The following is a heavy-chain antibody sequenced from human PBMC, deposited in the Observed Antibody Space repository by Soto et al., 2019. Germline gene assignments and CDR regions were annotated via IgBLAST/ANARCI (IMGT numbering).Heavy chain of an antibody. CDR1: GYTFTSYY. J-gene: IGHJ4*02. CDR2: INPSGGST. Sequence: QVQLVQSGAEVKKPGASVKVSCKASGYTFTSYYMHWVRQAPGQGLEWMGIINPSGGSTSYAQKFQGRVTITRDTSTSTVYMELSSLRSEDTAVYYCASGRPHIKDVVVAATAFDYWGQGTLVTVSS. D-gene: IGHD2-15*01. V-gene: IGHV1-46*03. CDR3: ASGRPHIKDVVVAATAFDY.